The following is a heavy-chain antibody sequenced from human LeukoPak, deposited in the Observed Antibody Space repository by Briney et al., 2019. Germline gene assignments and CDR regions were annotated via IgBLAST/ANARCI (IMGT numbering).Heavy chain of an antibody. CDR3: ARDLNWETY. V-gene: IGHV3-48*03. J-gene: IGHJ4*02. Sequence: PGGSLRLSCAASGFTFSSYEMNWVRQAPGKGLEWVSYISSSGSTIYYADSVKGRFTISRDNAENSLYLQMNSLRAEDTAVYYCARDLNWETYWGQGTLVSVSS. CDR2: ISSSGSTI. CDR1: GFTFSSYE. D-gene: IGHD7-27*01.